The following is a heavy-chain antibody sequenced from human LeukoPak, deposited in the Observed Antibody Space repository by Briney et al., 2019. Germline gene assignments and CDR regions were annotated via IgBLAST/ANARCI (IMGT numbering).Heavy chain of an antibody. CDR1: GGSISSYY. J-gene: IGHJ4*02. CDR2: IYTSGST. Sequence: SETLSLTCTVSGGSISSYYWSWIRQPAGKGLEWIGRIYTSGSTNYNPSLKSRVTMSVDTSKNQFSLKLSSVTAADTAVYYCARGTRIAAAAPFDYWGQGTLVTVSS. CDR3: ARGTRIAAAAPFDY. D-gene: IGHD6-13*01. V-gene: IGHV4-4*07.